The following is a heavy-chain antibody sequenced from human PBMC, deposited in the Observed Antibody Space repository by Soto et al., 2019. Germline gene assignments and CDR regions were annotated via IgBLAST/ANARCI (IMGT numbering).Heavy chain of an antibody. CDR1: GGSISSGGYS. Sequence: QLQLQESGSGLVKPSQTLSLTCAVSGGSISSGGYSWSWIRQPPGKGLEWIGYIYHSGSTYYNPSLTSRVTLSVDRSKNQFSRKLSSVTAADTAVYYCARAGGLGAVAVDYWGQGTLVTVSS. J-gene: IGHJ4*02. V-gene: IGHV4-30-2*01. D-gene: IGHD6-19*01. CDR3: ARAGGLGAVAVDY. CDR2: IYHSGST.